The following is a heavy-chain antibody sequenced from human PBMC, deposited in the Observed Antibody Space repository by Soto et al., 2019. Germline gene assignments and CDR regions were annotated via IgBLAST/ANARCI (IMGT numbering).Heavy chain of an antibody. J-gene: IGHJ4*02. V-gene: IGHV5-10-1*01. Sequence: GESLKISCKGSGYSFAGYWITWVRQKPGEGLEWMGRIDPSDSQTYYSPSFRGHVTISVTKSITTVFLQWSSLWASDTAMYYCARQIYDSDTGPNFQYYFDSWGQGTPVTVSS. CDR3: ARQIYDSDTGPNFQYYFDS. CDR2: IDPSDSQT. CDR1: GYSFAGYW. D-gene: IGHD3-22*01.